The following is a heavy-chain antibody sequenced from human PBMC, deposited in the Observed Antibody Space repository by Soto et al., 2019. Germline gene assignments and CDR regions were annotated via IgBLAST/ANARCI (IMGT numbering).Heavy chain of an antibody. J-gene: IGHJ6*02. CDR2: FDPEDGET. Sequence: ASVKVSCKVSGYTLTELSMHWVRQAPGKGLEWMGGFDPEDGETIYAQKFQGRVTMTEDTSTDTAYMELSSLRSEDTAVYYCAISGWQDYYYYYGMDVWGQGTKVTVSS. D-gene: IGHD6-19*01. CDR3: AISGWQDYYYYYGMDV. V-gene: IGHV1-24*01. CDR1: GYTLTELS.